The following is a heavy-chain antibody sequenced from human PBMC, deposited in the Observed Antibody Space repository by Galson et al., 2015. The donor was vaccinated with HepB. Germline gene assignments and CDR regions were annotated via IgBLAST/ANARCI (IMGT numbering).Heavy chain of an antibody. CDR1: GFSLSTSGVG. CDR2: IYWDDDK. D-gene: IGHD6-6*01. V-gene: IGHV2-5*02. J-gene: IGHJ6*03. CDR3: AHTRYSSSSIYYYYYMDV. Sequence: PALVKPTQTLTLTCTFSGFSLSTSGVGVGWIRQPPGKALEWLALIYWDDDKRYSPSLKSRLTITKDTSKNQVVLTMTNMDPVDTATYYCAHTRYSSSSIYYYYYMDVWGKGTTVTVSS.